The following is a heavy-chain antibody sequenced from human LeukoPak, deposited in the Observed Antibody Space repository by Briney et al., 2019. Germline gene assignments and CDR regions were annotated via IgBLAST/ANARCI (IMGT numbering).Heavy chain of an antibody. CDR3: AVETELGFDY. D-gene: IGHD7-27*01. Sequence: GGSLRLSCAASGFTFSRYAMSWVRQAPGKGLEWVSVISGSGDTTYYAGPVKGRFTTSRDNSKNTLYLQVNSLRAEDTAVYYCAVETELGFDYWGQGTLVTVSS. CDR1: GFTFSRYA. V-gene: IGHV3-23*01. CDR2: ISGSGDTT. J-gene: IGHJ4*02.